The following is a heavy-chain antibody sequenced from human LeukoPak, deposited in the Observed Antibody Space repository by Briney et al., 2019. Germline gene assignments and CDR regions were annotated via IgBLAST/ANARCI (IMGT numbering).Heavy chain of an antibody. CDR2: INTDGSST. CDR1: GFTFSSYW. V-gene: IGHV3-74*01. D-gene: IGHD1-1*01. CDR3: AREWKKTGVFDH. J-gene: IGHJ4*02. Sequence: GGSLRLSCAASGFTFSSYWMHWVRQVPGKGLVWVSRINTDGSSTTYADSVKGRFTISRDNTENTLYLQMSSLRAEDTAVYYCAREWKKTGVFDHWGQGTLVTVSS.